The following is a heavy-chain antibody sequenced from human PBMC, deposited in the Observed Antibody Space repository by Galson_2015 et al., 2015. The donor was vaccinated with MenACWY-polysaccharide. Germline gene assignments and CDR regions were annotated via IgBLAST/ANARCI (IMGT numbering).Heavy chain of an antibody. Sequence: SLRLSCAASGFTFTNYAMNWVRQAPGKGLEWVSSIGGSGTTYYADSVKGRFTISRDNSKNMVYLQMNSLRAEDTVIYYCAKAKSGGICTSGWACWFDPWGQGSLVIVSS. J-gene: IGHJ5*02. V-gene: IGHV3-23*01. CDR2: IGGSGTT. CDR1: GFTFTNYA. D-gene: IGHD2-15*01. CDR3: AKAKSGGICTSGWACWFDP.